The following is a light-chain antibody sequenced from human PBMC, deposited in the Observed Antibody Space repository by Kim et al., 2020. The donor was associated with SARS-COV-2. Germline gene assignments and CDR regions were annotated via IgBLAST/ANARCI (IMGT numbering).Light chain of an antibody. CDR2: DVS. V-gene: IGLV2-14*03. CDR1: STDIGGYKY. CDR3: SSYSSTTTLVV. J-gene: IGLJ2*01. Sequence: SITISCIGTSTDIGGYKYVSWYQQHPGKAPKLLIHDVSNRPSGVSNRFSGSKSGNTASLTISGLQAEDEADYYCSSYSSTTTLVVFGGGTQLTVL.